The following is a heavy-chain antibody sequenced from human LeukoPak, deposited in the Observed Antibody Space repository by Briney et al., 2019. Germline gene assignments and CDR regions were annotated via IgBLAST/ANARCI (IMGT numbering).Heavy chain of an antibody. CDR1: GFTFDDYT. D-gene: IGHD5-18*01. Sequence: GGSLRLTCAASGFTFDDYTMHWVRQAPGKGLEWVSLISWDAGRTYYADSVKGRFTISRDNSKNSLYLQMNSLRTEDTALYYCAKADTTLDPFDHWGQGTLVTVSS. J-gene: IGHJ4*02. V-gene: IGHV3-43*01. CDR3: AKADTTLDPFDH. CDR2: ISWDAGRT.